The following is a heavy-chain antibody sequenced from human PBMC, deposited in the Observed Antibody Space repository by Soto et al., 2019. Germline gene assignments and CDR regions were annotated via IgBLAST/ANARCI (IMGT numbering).Heavy chain of an antibody. V-gene: IGHV3-23*01. J-gene: IGHJ4*02. Sequence: PGGSLRLSCAASGFTFSAHVMSWARLAPGKGLEWVSALSGSGRGTYYADSVQGRFTTSRDNSRSTLYLQMDSLRAEDTAIYYRARGSGASRPSYFDFWGQGTQVTVSS. CDR1: GFTFSAHV. D-gene: IGHD2-15*01. CDR3: ARGSGASRPSYFDF. CDR2: LSGSGRGT.